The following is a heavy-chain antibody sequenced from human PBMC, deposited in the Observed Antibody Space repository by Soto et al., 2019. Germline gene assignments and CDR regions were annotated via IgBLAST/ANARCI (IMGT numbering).Heavy chain of an antibody. V-gene: IGHV4-59*08. Sequence: LETLSLTCTVSGGSICSCYWSWIRQPPGKGLEWIGYIYYSGSTNYNPSLKSRVTISVDTSKNQFSLKLSSVTAADTAVYYCARQGSGPTGAGAGKYYFDYWGQGTLVTVSS. J-gene: IGHJ4*02. CDR3: ARQGSGPTGAGAGKYYFDY. CDR2: IYYSGST. CDR1: GGSICSCY. D-gene: IGHD6-19*01.